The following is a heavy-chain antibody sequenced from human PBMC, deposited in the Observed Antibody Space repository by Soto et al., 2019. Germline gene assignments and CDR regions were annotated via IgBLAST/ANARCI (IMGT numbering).Heavy chain of an antibody. CDR3: ARHGYTCGMDV. CDR2: MYSSGST. V-gene: IGHV4-31*03. Sequence: SETLSLTCTVSGGSISSGGFFWSWVRQLPGKGLQWIGVMYSSGSTQYNPSLRSRVSISADSSLNQVYLQLTSVTDADAAVYYCARHGYTCGMDVWGQGTTVTVSS. CDR1: GGSISSGGFF. D-gene: IGHD5-12*01. J-gene: IGHJ6*02.